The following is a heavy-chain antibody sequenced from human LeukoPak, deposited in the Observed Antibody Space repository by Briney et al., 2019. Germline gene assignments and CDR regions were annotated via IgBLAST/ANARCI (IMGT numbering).Heavy chain of an antibody. CDR2: IKQDGSEK. J-gene: IGHJ6*03. CDR3: AKGPPIVVVPAATYYYYYYYMDV. D-gene: IGHD2-2*01. CDR1: GFVYSAFW. Sequence: GGSLRLSCAASGFVYSAFWMSWVRQAPGKGLEWVANIKQDGSEKYYEDSVKGRFTISRDNARNTLFLQMNSLRAEDTAVYYCAKGPPIVVVPAATYYYYYYYMDVWGKGTTVTISS. V-gene: IGHV3-7*03.